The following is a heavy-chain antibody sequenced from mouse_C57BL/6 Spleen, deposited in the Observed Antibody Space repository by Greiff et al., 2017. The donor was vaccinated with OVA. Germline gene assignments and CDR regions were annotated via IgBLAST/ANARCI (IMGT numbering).Heavy chain of an antibody. D-gene: IGHD1-1*01. CDR2: IDPSDSYT. J-gene: IGHJ2*01. CDR3: ARGTTVVARGFDY. V-gene: IGHV1-50*01. Sequence: QVQLQQPGAELVKPGASVKLSCKASGYTFTSYWMQWVKQRPGQGLEWIGEIDPSDSYTNYNQKFKGKATLTVDTSSSTAYMQLSSLTSEDSAVYYGARGTTVVARGFDYWGQGTTLTVSA. CDR1: GYTFTSYW.